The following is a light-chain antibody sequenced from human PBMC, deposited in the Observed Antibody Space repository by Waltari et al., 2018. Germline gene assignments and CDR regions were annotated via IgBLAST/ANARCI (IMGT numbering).Light chain of an antibody. Sequence: DIVMTQTLLSLYVTPGQPASISCKSSRSLRHSDGKTYLRWYLQTPGQSPQLLIYEVSNRFSGVPDRFSGSGSGTDFTLKISRVEADDVGLYYCMQNTQLPYTFGQGTKLEIK. J-gene: IGKJ2*01. V-gene: IGKV2D-29*02. CDR2: EVS. CDR3: MQNTQLPYT. CDR1: RSLRHSDGKTY.